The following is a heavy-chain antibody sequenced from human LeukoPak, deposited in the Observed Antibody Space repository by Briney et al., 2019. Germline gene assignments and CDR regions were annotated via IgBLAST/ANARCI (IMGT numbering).Heavy chain of an antibody. CDR2: IKQDGSEK. CDR3: GREQKDAVYFDH. Sequence: GGSLRLSCAASGFTFSSYWMSWVRQAPGKGLEWVANIKQDGSEKYYVDSVKGRFTISRDNSKNTLYLQMNSLRAEDTAVYYCGREQKDAVYFDHWAKETNATVST. CDR1: GFTFSSYW. J-gene: IGHJ4*02. V-gene: IGHV3-7*01.